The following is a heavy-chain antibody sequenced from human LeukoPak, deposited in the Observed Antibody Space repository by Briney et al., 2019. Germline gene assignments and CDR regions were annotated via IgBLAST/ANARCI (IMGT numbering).Heavy chain of an antibody. J-gene: IGHJ4*02. Sequence: GGSLRLSCAASGFTFSSYGMHWVRQAPGKGLEWVAVISYDGSNKYYADSVKGRFTISRDKSKNTLYLQMNSLRAEDTAVYYCARVGSSGYYYFDYWGQGTLVTVSS. CDR2: ISYDGSNK. D-gene: IGHD6-19*01. CDR1: GFTFSSYG. V-gene: IGHV3-30*03. CDR3: ARVGSSGYYYFDY.